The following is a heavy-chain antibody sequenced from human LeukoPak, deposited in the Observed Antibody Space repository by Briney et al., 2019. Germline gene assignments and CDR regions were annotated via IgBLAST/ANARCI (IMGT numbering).Heavy chain of an antibody. V-gene: IGHV4-34*01. CDR3: ARVNCSGTSCYTHFDY. J-gene: IGHJ4*02. Sequence: SETLSLTCAVYGGSFNDYYWSWIRQPPGKGLEWIGEINHSASTNYNPSLKSRVTISVDTSKNQFSLKLSSVTAADTAMYYCARVNCSGTSCYTHFDYWGQGTLVTVSS. D-gene: IGHD2-2*02. CDR1: GGSFNDYY. CDR2: INHSAST.